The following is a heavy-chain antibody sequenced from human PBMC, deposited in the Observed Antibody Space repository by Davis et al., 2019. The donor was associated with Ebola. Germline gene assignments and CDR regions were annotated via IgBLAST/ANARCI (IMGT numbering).Heavy chain of an antibody. J-gene: IGHJ6*03. CDR1: GGSISTHY. V-gene: IGHV4-4*07. D-gene: IGHD6-6*01. CDR2: IYTSGST. Sequence: SETLSLTCTVSGGSISTHYWSWIRQPAGKGLEWIGHIYTSGSTNYNPSLKSRVTISVDTSKNQLSLKLSSVTAADTAVYYCARVAARPPYYYYYMDVWGKGTTVTVSS. CDR3: ARVAARPPYYYYYMDV.